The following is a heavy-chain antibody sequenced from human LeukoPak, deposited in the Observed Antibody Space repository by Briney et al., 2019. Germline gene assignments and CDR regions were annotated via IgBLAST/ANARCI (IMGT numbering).Heavy chain of an antibody. J-gene: IGHJ4*02. CDR3: ARNYGGNSRYFDY. Sequence: SSVKVSCKASGYTFTAYYMHWVRQAPGQGLEWMGWISPNSGDTNYSQNFQGRVTMTRDTSISTVYMELSRLTSDDTAVYYCARNYGGNSRYFDYWGQGTLVTDSS. V-gene: IGHV1-2*02. CDR2: ISPNSGDT. D-gene: IGHD4-23*01. CDR1: GYTFTAYY.